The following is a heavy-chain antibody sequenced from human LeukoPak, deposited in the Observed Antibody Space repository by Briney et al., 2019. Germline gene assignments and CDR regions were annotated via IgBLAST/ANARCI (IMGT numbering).Heavy chain of an antibody. Sequence: GGTLRLSCAASGFTFSSYGMSWVRQAPGKGLEWVSAISGSGGSTYYADSVKGRFTISRDNSKNTLYLQMNSLRAEDTAIYYCANAQLGRWYFDLWGRGTLVTVSS. CDR3: ANAQLGRWYFDL. D-gene: IGHD7-27*01. CDR1: GFTFSSYG. J-gene: IGHJ2*01. V-gene: IGHV3-23*01. CDR2: ISGSGGST.